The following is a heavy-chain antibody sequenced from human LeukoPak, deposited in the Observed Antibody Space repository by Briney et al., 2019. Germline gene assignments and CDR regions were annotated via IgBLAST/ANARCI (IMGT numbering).Heavy chain of an antibody. D-gene: IGHD2-15*01. J-gene: IGHJ4*01. CDR3: ARINDIDNSYHLDF. Sequence: GGSLRLYCAASGFTFSSYWMHWVRQAPGPGLVWVSRIKSDGSTNYADSVKGRFTISRDNAKNTLSLQMNSLRAEDTGVYYCARINDIDNSYHLDFWGHGTLVTVSS. CDR1: GFTFSSYW. CDR2: IKSDGST. V-gene: IGHV3-74*01.